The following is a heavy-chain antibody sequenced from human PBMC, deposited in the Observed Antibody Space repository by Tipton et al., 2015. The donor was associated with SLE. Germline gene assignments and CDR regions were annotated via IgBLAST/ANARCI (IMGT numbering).Heavy chain of an antibody. V-gene: IGHV4-31*11. D-gene: IGHD3-22*01. Sequence: TLSLTCAVYGGSFSSGGYYWSWIRQHPGKGLEWIGYIYYSGSTYYNPSLKSRVTISVDTSKNQFSLKLSSVTAADTAVYYCARDRGYYDSSGYSFFDCWGQGTLVTVSS. CDR1: GGSFSSGGYY. J-gene: IGHJ4*02. CDR3: ARDRGYYDSSGYSFFDC. CDR2: IYYSGST.